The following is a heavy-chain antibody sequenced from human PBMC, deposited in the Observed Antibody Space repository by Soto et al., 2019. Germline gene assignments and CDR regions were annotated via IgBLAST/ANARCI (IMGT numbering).Heavy chain of an antibody. CDR3: AKDASSGFYGSKDLNY. J-gene: IGHJ4*02. D-gene: IGHD3-22*01. CDR1: VFTFRSYA. V-gene: IGHV3-23*01. Sequence: GALRLSCAASVFTFRSYAMNWVRQAPGKGLQWVSVTSDSGGVIYYAGSVKGRFTISRDNSKNTLYLEMNSLRAEYTALYYCAKDASSGFYGSKDLNYWGQGTLVTVSS. CDR2: TSDSGGVI.